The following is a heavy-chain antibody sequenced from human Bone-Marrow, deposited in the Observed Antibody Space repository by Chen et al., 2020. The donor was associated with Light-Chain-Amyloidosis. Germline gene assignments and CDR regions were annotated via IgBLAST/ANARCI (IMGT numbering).Heavy chain of an antibody. V-gene: IGHV3-21*01. CDR3: ASSAPDPSS. CDR1: GFTFSNYD. J-gene: IGHJ5*02. CDR2: VTNRSSNI. Sequence: EVQLVESGGGLVKPGGSLRHSCAASGFTFSNYDMNWVRQVPGKGLEWISAVTNRSSNIYYADSVRRRVTISRDNAKNSLYLQMNSLRAEDTAMYYCASSAPDPSSWGQGTLVTVSS.